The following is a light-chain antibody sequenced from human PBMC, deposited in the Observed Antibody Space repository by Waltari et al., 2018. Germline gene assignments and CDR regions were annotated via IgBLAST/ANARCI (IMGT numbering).Light chain of an antibody. J-gene: IGLJ2*01. V-gene: IGLV4-69*02. Sequence: QLVLPQSPSASASLGASVTLTCTLSRGHSNYATAWHQRQPENGPQYFMKLNSDGSHSQGDGIPDRFSGSSSGAERYLTISSLQSEDEADYYCQTWGTGTQVVFGGGTKLTVL. CDR3: QTWGTGTQVV. CDR2: LNSDGSH. CDR1: RGHSNYA.